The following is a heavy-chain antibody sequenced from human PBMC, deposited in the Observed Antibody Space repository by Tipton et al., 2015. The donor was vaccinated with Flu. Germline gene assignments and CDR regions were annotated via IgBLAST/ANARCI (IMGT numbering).Heavy chain of an antibody. J-gene: IGHJ6*02. V-gene: IGHV3-48*03. CDR1: GFTFSSYE. D-gene: IGHD2-15*01. Sequence: SLRLSCAASGFTFSSYEMNWVLQAPGKGLEWVSYISSSGSTIYYADSVKGRFTISRDNAKNSLYLQMNSLRAEDTAVYYCARDTRVVVVAATYYYYYGMDVWGQGTTVTVSS. CDR2: ISSSGSTI. CDR3: ARDTRVVVVAATYYYYYGMDV.